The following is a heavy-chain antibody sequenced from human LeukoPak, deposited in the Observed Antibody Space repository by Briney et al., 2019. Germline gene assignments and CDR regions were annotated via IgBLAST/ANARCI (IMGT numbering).Heavy chain of an antibody. CDR1: GFTFSNYW. CDR2: IKQDGSEK. CDR3: VRGGTYYYDR. Sequence: GGSLRLSCAASGFTFSNYWMSWVRQAPGKGLEWVANIKQDGSEKNYADSVKGRFTISRDNAKNLLYLQMNSLRAEDTAVYYCVRGGTYYYDRWGQGTLVTVSS. J-gene: IGHJ4*02. D-gene: IGHD3-22*01. V-gene: IGHV3-7*01.